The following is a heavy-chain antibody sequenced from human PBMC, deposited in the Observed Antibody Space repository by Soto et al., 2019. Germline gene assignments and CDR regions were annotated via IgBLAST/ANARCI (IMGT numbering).Heavy chain of an antibody. V-gene: IGHV4-31*03. Sequence: SETLSLTCTVSGGSISSGGYYWSWIRQHPGKGLEWIGYIYYSGSTYYNQSLKSRVTISVDTSKNQFSLKLSSVTAADTAVYYCARVYKVVADYWGQGTLVTVSS. J-gene: IGHJ4*02. CDR3: ARVYKVVADY. CDR2: IYYSGST. CDR1: GGSISSGGYY. D-gene: IGHD2-15*01.